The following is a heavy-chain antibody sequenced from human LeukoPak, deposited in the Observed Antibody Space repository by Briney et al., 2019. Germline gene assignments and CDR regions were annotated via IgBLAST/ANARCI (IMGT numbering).Heavy chain of an antibody. CDR2: IIPIFGAA. J-gene: IGHJ6*02. CDR1: GGTFSRYT. CDR3: ARDNIRTRSIGNSVYYYYGMDV. V-gene: IGHV1-69*13. D-gene: IGHD4-23*01. Sequence: SVKVSCKASGGTFSRYTISWVRQAPGQGLEWMGGIIPIFGAANYAQKFQGRVTITADESTSTAYMELSSLRSEDTAVYYCARDNIRTRSIGNSVYYYYGMDVWGQGTTVTVSS.